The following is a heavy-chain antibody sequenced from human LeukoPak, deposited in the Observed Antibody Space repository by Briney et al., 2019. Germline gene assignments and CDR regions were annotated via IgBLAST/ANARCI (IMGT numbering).Heavy chain of an antibody. CDR1: GFIFGSYG. V-gene: IGHV3-30*02. CDR2: TPYHGVSR. J-gene: IGHJ4*02. D-gene: IGHD4-17*01. CDR3: AKDRHGDYTSDY. Sequence: GGSLRLSCAASGFIFGSYGMHWVRQAPVKGLEWVAFTPYHGVSRYYTESVKGRFTISRDNSKSTLYLQMNSLRVEDTAVYYCAKDRHGDYTSDYWGQGTLVIVSS.